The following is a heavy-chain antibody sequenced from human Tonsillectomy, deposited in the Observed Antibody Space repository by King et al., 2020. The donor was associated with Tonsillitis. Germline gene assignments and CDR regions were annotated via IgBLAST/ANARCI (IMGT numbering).Heavy chain of an antibody. V-gene: IGHV1-69*04. J-gene: IGHJ4*02. CDR2: IIPILGIA. D-gene: IGHD3-10*01. Sequence: QLVQSGAEVKKPGSSVKVSCKASGGTFSTYAISWVRQAPGQGLEWMGRIIPILGIANYAQKFQGRVTITADKSTSTAYMELSSLRSDDTALYYCARGGGRGVQDSWGQGALVTVSS. CDR3: ARGGGRGVQDS. CDR1: GGTFSTYA.